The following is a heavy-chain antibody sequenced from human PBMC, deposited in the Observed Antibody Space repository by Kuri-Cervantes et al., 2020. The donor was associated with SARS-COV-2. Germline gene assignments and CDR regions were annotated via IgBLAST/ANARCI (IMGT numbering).Heavy chain of an antibody. CDR1: GFTFSSYG. J-gene: IGHJ4*02. D-gene: IGHD6-13*01. Sequence: GESLKISCAASGFTFSSYGMHWVRQAPGKGLEWVAVISYDGSNKYYADSVKGRFTISRDNSKNTLYLQMNSLRAEDTAVCYCAKRGSSWDYWGQGTLVTVSS. CDR3: AKRGSSWDY. CDR2: ISYDGSNK. V-gene: IGHV3-30*18.